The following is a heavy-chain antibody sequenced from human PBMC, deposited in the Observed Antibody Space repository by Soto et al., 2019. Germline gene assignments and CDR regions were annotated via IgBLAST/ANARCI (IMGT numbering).Heavy chain of an antibody. CDR2: ISDDGSNK. V-gene: IGHV3-30-3*01. Sequence: QVQLVESGGGVVQPGRSLRLSCAASGFTFSNYALHWVRQAPGKGLEWVAVISDDGSNKYYADSVKGRFTISRDNSKNTLYRQMNSLRAEDTAMYYCERDRFASSWSYFDYWGQGTPVTVSS. CDR1: GFTFSNYA. J-gene: IGHJ4*02. D-gene: IGHD6-13*01. CDR3: ERDRFASSWSYFDY.